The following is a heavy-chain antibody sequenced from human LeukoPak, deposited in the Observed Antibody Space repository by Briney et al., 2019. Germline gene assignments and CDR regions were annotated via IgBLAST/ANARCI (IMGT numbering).Heavy chain of an antibody. CDR3: ARDKIVGATTGSYFDL. CDR2: INQDGSEK. D-gene: IGHD1-26*01. J-gene: IGHJ2*01. V-gene: IGHV3-7*01. Sequence: GGSLRLSCAASGFTFTTYWMSWVRQAPGKGLEWVANINQDGSEKYYVDSMKGRFTISRENAKNSLYLQMNSLRAEDTAVYYCARDKIVGATTGSYFDLWGRGTLVTVSS. CDR1: GFTFTTYW.